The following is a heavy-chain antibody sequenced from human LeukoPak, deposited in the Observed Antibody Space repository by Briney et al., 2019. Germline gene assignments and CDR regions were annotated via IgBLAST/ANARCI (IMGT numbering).Heavy chain of an antibody. CDR2: INPNSGGT. V-gene: IGHV1-2*02. Sequence: ASVKVSCKASGYPFTSYYIHWARQAPGQGLEWMGWINPNSGGTNYAQKFQGRVTMTRDTSISTAYMELSGLRSDDTAVYYCARDRGQQLASDSWGQGTLVTVSS. CDR1: GYPFTSYY. D-gene: IGHD6-13*01. CDR3: ARDRGQQLASDS. J-gene: IGHJ4*02.